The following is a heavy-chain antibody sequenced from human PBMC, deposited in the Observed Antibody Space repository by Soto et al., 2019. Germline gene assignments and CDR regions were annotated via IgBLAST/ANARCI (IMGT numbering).Heavy chain of an antibody. Sequence: QVHLVQSGGGLVKPGGSLRLSCEASGLSFRDFYMAWIRQAPGKGLEWVAFIGPSDTGIYYAESVKGRFTISRDNDKDSLFLQMKSRKGAAAAIYYCARDLRAVGVASRFDPWGQGTLVTVSS. J-gene: IGHJ5*02. V-gene: IGHV3-11*01. CDR1: GLSFRDFY. CDR3: ARDLRAVGVASRFDP. CDR2: IGPSDTGI. D-gene: IGHD2-21*01.